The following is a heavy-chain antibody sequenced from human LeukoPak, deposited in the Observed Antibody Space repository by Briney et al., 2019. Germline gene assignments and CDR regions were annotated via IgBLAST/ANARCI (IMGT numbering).Heavy chain of an antibody. Sequence: GGSLRLSCVASGFTFSSYSMNWVRQAPGKGLEWVSSISSSSSYIYYADSVKGRFTISRDNAKNSLYLQMNSLRAEDTAVYYCARDKYDFWSGYLNWFDPWGQGTLVTVS. CDR3: ARDKYDFWSGYLNWFDP. D-gene: IGHD3-3*01. CDR2: ISSSSSYI. J-gene: IGHJ5*02. CDR1: GFTFSSYS. V-gene: IGHV3-21*01.